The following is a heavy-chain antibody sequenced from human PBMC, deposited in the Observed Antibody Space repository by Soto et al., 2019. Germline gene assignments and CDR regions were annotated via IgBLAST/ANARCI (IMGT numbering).Heavy chain of an antibody. Sequence: QVQLVQSGAEVKKPGSSVKVSCKASGGTFSSYDISWVRQAPGKGLEWMGGIIPIFGTANYAQKFQGRVTITADKSTSTAYMELSSRRSEDTAVYYCASLNWGSGYYFDYWGKVTLVTVSS. CDR2: IIPIFGTA. V-gene: IGHV1-69*06. D-gene: IGHD7-27*01. CDR1: GGTFSSYD. CDR3: ASLNWGSGYYFDY. J-gene: IGHJ4*02.